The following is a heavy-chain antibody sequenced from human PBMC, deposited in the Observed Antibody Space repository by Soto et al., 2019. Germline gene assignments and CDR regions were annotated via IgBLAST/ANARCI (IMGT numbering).Heavy chain of an antibody. Sequence: GGSLRLSCATSGFIFSNAWMNWVRQAPGQGLEWVGHIKSKMDGGTTDYAAPVKGRVTISRDDSKNSLYLQLNSLKSDDTAVYYCTTSYYSDASGYVADYFDYWGQGSLVTVSS. J-gene: IGHJ4*02. D-gene: IGHD3-22*01. CDR1: GFIFSNAW. V-gene: IGHV3-15*07. CDR2: IKSKMDGGTT. CDR3: TTSYYSDASGYVADYFDY.